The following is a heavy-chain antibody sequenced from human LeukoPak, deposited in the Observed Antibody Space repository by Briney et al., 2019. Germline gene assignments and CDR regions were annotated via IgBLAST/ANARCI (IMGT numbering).Heavy chain of an antibody. J-gene: IGHJ4*02. Sequence: GGSLRLSCAASGFTFSSYAMSWVRQAPGQGLEWVSLISGSGGTTNYAHSVKGRFTISRDTSKTSMSLQMTNLRADDTAVYYCAKEADNGGWYVDFWGQGTLVTVSS. V-gene: IGHV3-23*01. CDR2: ISGSGGTT. D-gene: IGHD6-19*01. CDR1: GFTFSSYA. CDR3: AKEADNGGWYVDF.